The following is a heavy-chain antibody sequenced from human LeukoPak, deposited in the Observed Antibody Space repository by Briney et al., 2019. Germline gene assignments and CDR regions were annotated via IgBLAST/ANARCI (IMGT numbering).Heavy chain of an antibody. Sequence: SETLSLTCTVSGGSISSSSYYWGWIRQPPGKGLEWIGSIYYSGTTYYNPSLKSRVTISVDTSKNQFSLKLSSVTAADTAVYYCARQIMTGTKRFDPWGQGTLVTVSS. CDR3: ARQIMTGTKRFDP. J-gene: IGHJ5*02. V-gene: IGHV4-39*01. CDR2: IYYSGTT. D-gene: IGHD1-1*01. CDR1: GGSISSSSYY.